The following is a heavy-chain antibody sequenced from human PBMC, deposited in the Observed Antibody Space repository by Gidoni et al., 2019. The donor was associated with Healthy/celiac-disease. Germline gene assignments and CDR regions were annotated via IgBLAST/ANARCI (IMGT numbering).Heavy chain of an antibody. D-gene: IGHD3-9*01. CDR2: ISHSGST. CDR1: GGSISSSNW. Sequence: QVQLQESGPGLVKPSGTLSLTCAVSGGSISSSNWWSWVRQPPGKGLEWIGEISHSGSTNYNPSLKSRVTISVDKSKNQFSLKLSSVTAADTAVYYCARGELRYFDLGLGPVFDYWGQGTLVTVSS. J-gene: IGHJ4*02. V-gene: IGHV4-4*02. CDR3: ARGELRYFDLGLGPVFDY.